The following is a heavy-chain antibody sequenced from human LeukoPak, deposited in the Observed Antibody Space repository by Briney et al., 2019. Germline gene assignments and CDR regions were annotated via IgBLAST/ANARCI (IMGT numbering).Heavy chain of an antibody. CDR2: IYYSGST. CDR1: GGSISSGGYY. V-gene: IGHV4-61*08. Sequence: SETLSLTCTVSGGSISSGGYYWSWIRQHPGKGLEWIGYIYYSGSTYYNPSLKSRVTISVDTSKNQFSLKLSSVTAADTAVYYCARGDSSSWYGFDYWGQGTLVTVSS. D-gene: IGHD6-13*01. J-gene: IGHJ4*02. CDR3: ARGDSSSWYGFDY.